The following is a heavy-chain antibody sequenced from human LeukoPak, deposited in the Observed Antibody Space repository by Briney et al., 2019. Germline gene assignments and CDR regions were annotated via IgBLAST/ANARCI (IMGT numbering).Heavy chain of an antibody. Sequence: GRSLRLSCAASGFTFYDYAMHWVRHAPGKGLEWVSGISWNSGSIGYADSVKGRFTISRDNAKNSLYLQMNSLRAEDTALYYCAKEVEGDSYYFDYWGQGTLVTVSS. V-gene: IGHV3-9*01. J-gene: IGHJ4*02. CDR3: AKEVEGDSYYFDY. CDR1: GFTFYDYA. CDR2: ISWNSGSI. D-gene: IGHD2-21*02.